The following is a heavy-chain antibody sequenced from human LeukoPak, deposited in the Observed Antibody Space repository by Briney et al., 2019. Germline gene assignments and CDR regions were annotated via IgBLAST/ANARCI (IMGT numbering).Heavy chain of an antibody. CDR3: ARERYYDRPPVY. CDR1: GGSFSGYY. Sequence: PSETLSLTCAVYGGSFSGYYWSWIRQPPGKGLEWIGEINHSGSTNYNPSLKSRVTISVDTSKNQFSLKLSSVTAADTAVYYCARERYYDRPPVYWGQGTLVTVSS. V-gene: IGHV4-34*01. J-gene: IGHJ4*02. D-gene: IGHD3-22*01. CDR2: INHSGST.